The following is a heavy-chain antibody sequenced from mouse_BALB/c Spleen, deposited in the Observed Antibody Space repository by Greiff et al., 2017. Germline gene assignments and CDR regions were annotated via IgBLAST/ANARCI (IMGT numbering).Heavy chain of an antibody. D-gene: IGHD2-4*01. CDR3: ARYYDYDEDYYAMDY. J-gene: IGHJ4*01. Sequence: EVKLMESGPELVKPGASVKVSCKASGYSFTDYNMYWVKQSHGKSLEWIGYIDPYNGGTSYNQKFKGKATLTVDKSSSTAFMHLNSLTSEDSAVYYCARYYDYDEDYYAMDYWGQGTSVTVSS. CDR2: IDPYNGGT. V-gene: IGHV1S135*01. CDR1: GYSFTDYN.